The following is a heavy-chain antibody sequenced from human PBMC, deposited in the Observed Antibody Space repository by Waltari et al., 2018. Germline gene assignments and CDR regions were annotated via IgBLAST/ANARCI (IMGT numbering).Heavy chain of an antibody. CDR2: IIPIFGTA. D-gene: IGHD2-21*02. Sequence: PGQGLEWMGGIIPIFGTANYAQKFQGRVTLTTDESTSTAYMELSSLRSEDTAVYYCARVIRAYCGGDCYSVFGMDVWGQGTTVTVSS. V-gene: IGHV1-69*05. J-gene: IGHJ6*02. CDR3: ARVIRAYCGGDCYSVFGMDV.